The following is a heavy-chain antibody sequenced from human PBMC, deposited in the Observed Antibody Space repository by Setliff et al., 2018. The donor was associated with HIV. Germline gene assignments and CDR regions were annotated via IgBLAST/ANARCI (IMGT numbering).Heavy chain of an antibody. V-gene: IGHV1-2*02. D-gene: IGHD5-12*01. Sequence: ASVKVSCKASGYNFGLYGISWVRQAPGQRLEWMGWMNPNSGNTGYAQKFQDRVTMTRDTSISTAYMELDRLGSDDTAVYYCVRDPRFSGYAQAFDFWGQGSLVTVSS. CDR3: VRDPRFSGYAQAFDF. CDR2: MNPNSGNT. J-gene: IGHJ4*02. CDR1: GYNFGLYG.